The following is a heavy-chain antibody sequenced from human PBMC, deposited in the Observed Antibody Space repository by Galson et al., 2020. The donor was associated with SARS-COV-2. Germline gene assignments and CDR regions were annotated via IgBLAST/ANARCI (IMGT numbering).Heavy chain of an antibody. Sequence: GESLKISCAASGFTFSSYGMHWVRQAPGKGLEWVAVIWYDGSNKYYADSVNGRFTISRDNSKNTLYLQMNSLRAEDTAVYYCARDAGYYDILRGGMDVWGQGTTVTVSS. CDR1: GFTFSSYG. V-gene: IGHV3-33*01. CDR3: ARDAGYYDILRGGMDV. D-gene: IGHD3-9*01. CDR2: IWYDGSNK. J-gene: IGHJ6*02.